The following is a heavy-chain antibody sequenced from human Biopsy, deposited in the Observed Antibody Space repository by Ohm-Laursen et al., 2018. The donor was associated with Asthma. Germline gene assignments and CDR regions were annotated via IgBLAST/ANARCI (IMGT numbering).Heavy chain of an antibody. J-gene: IGHJ3*02. D-gene: IGHD4-17*01. V-gene: IGHV3-15*01. CDR2: IKSKTDGGTT. Sequence: SLRLSCTAPGFTFSNAWMSWVRQAPGKGLEWVGRIKSKTDGGTTDYAAPVKGRFTISRDDSKNTLYLQMSSLRAEDTAVYYCAKVYDYAYHYDAFDIWGQGTMVTVSS. CDR1: GFTFSNAW. CDR3: AKVYDYAYHYDAFDI.